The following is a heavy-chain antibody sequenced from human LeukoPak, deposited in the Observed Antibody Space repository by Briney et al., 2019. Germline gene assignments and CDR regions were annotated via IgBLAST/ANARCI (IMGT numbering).Heavy chain of an antibody. CDR2: IYYSGST. V-gene: IGHV4-39*07. Sequence: SETLSLTCTVSGDSISSSTYYWGWIRQPPGKTLEWIGSIYYSGSTYYNPSLKSRVTISIDTSKNQFSLKVSSVTAADTAVYYCARVEDCGGDCYSDYWGQGTLVTVSS. J-gene: IGHJ4*02. CDR3: ARVEDCGGDCYSDY. D-gene: IGHD2-21*01. CDR1: GDSISSSTYY.